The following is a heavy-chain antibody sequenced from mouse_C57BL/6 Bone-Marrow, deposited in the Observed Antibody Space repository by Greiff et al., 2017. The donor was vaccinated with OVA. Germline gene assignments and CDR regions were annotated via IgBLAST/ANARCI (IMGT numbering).Heavy chain of an antibody. CDR3: ARYYYGSSGFDY. V-gene: IGHV2-2*01. J-gene: IGHJ2*01. Sequence: QVQLQQSGPGLVQPSQSLSITCTVSGFSLTSYGVHWVRQSPGKGLEWLGVIWSGGSTDYNAAFIARLSISKDNSKSQVFFKMNRLQADDTAIYYCARYYYGSSGFDYWGQGTTLTVSS. CDR2: IWSGGST. CDR1: GFSLTSYG. D-gene: IGHD1-1*01.